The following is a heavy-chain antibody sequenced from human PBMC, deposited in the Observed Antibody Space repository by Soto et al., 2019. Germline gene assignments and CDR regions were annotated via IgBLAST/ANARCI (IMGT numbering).Heavy chain of an antibody. CDR3: PGGDRGPFDP. D-gene: IGHD3-9*01. Sequence: EVQLLESGGGLVQPGESLRLSCAASGFTFSYYWMHWVRQAPGMGLVWVSRIHSDGSSTTYADSVKGRFTISRDNARKKLYRQVKGRRAGDGAVYYCPGGDRGPFDPGGRGTVLTFSS. CDR1: GFTFSYYW. CDR2: IHSDGSST. J-gene: IGHJ3*01. V-gene: IGHV3-74*01.